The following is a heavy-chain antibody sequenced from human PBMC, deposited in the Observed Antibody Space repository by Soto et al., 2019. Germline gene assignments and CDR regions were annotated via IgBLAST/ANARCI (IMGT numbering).Heavy chain of an antibody. V-gene: IGHV3-23*01. Sequence: GGSLRLSCAASGFTFNIYAMSWVRQAPGKGLEWVSAISGSGGGTYYADSVKGRFTISRDNAKNSLYLQMNSLRAEDTAVYYCARGDYYDSSGPFSDAFDIWGQGTMVTVSS. CDR1: GFTFNIYA. J-gene: IGHJ3*02. CDR3: ARGDYYDSSGPFSDAFDI. CDR2: ISGSGGGT. D-gene: IGHD3-22*01.